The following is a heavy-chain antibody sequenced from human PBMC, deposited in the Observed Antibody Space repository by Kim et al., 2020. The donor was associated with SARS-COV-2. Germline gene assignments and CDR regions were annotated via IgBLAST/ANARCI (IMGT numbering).Heavy chain of an antibody. CDR2: ISWNSGSI. CDR3: AKGDSNAAATWGAGGAFFI. CDR1: GFTFDDFA. D-gene: IGHD2-15*01. V-gene: IGHV3-9*01. Sequence: GGSLRLSCAASGFTFDDFAMHWVRQAPGKGLEWVSGISWNSGSIGYADSVKGRFTISRDNAKNSLYLQMNSLRAEDTALYYCAKGDSNAAATWGAGGAFFIWGQGTMVTLSS. J-gene: IGHJ3*02.